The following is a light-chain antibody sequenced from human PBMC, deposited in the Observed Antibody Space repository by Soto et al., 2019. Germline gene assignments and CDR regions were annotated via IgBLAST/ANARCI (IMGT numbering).Light chain of an antibody. J-gene: IGLJ1*01. V-gene: IGLV2-14*01. CDR3: SSFTSSVTYV. CDR2: DVS. CDR1: SSDVGGHNS. Sequence: QSVLTQPASLYGSPGQSSTISCTGTSSDVGGHNSVSLYRQDPGKAPKLMIYDVSNRPSVVSDRFSGSKSGNTASLTISGLQIEDEADYYCSSFTSSVTYVFGTGTKVTVL.